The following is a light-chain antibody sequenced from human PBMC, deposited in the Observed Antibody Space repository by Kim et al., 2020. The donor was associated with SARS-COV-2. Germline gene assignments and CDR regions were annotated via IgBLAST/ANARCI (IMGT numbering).Light chain of an antibody. CDR1: QSIGSD. Sequence: VTPNETGTITCRASQSIGSDLHWYQQKPDQSPKLLIRFTSQSISGVPSRFSGSGSGTDFTLSINSLEAEDAATYFCHQTGSLPWTFGQGTKVDIK. J-gene: IGKJ1*01. V-gene: IGKV6-21*02. CDR2: FTS. CDR3: HQTGSLPWT.